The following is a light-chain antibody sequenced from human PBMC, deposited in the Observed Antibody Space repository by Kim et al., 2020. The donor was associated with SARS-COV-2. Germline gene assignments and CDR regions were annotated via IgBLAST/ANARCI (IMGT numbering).Light chain of an antibody. CDR1: NIGSKN. CDR2: YNN. V-gene: IGLV3-21*04. J-gene: IGLJ3*02. Sequence: SYELTQPPSVSVAPGMTARITSGGNNIGSKNVHWYQQKPGQAPVLVMYYNNDRPSGIPERVSGSNSENTATLTISRVEAGDEADYYCQTWDSNNDHRVFGGGTKLTVL. CDR3: QTWDSNNDHRV.